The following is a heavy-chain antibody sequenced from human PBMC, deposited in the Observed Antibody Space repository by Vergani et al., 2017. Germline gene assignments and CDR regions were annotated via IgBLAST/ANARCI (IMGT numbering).Heavy chain of an antibody. Sequence: EVQLLESGGGLVQPGGSLRLSCAASGFTFSSYAMSWVRQAPGEGLEWVSAISGSGGSTYYPDSVKGRFTISGDNSKNTLYVQMNSLRAEDTAVYYCTRITMIVYDAFDIWGQGTMVTVSS. CDR1: GFTFSSYA. CDR2: ISGSGGST. CDR3: TRITMIVYDAFDI. D-gene: IGHD3-22*01. V-gene: IGHV3-23*01. J-gene: IGHJ3*02.